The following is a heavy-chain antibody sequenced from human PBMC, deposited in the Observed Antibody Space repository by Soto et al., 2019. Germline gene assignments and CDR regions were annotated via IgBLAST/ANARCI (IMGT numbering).Heavy chain of an antibody. J-gene: IGHJ5*02. Sequence: GVSLRLSCAASGFTFSSYWMSWVRQAPGKGLEWVANIKQDGSEKYYVDSVKGRFTISRDNAKNSLYLQMNSLRAEDTAVYYCARAEYDYVWGSYRLRWFDPWGQGTMVTVYS. CDR2: IKQDGSEK. V-gene: IGHV3-7*01. D-gene: IGHD3-16*02. CDR3: ARAEYDYVWGSYRLRWFDP. CDR1: GFTFSSYW.